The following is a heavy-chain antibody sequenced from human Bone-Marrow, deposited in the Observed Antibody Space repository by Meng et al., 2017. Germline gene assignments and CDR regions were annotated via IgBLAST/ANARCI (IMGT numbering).Heavy chain of an antibody. CDR3: ARDNEGCTIFGVVTDGYYSMDV. CDR1: GYTFTSYG. Sequence: ASVKVSCKASGYTFTSYGISWVRQAPGQGLEWMGWISAYNGNTNYAQKLQGRVTMTTDTSTSTAYMELRSLRSDDTAVYYCARDNEGCTIFGVVTDGYYSMDVWGQGTTVTVSS. CDR2: ISAYNGNT. V-gene: IGHV1-18*01. J-gene: IGHJ6*02. D-gene: IGHD3-3*01.